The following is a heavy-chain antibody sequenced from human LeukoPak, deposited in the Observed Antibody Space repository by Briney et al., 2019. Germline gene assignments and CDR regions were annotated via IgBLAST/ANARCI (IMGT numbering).Heavy chain of an antibody. CDR1: GYTFTDYY. J-gene: IGHJ6*03. CDR2: INPNSGGT. Sequence: ASVKVSCKASGYTFTDYYIHWVRQAPGQGLEWMGWINPNSGGTNYAQKFQGRVTMTRNTSISTAYMELSSLRSDDTAVYYCARAYRSLYYYYYYMDVWGKGTTVTISS. V-gene: IGHV1-2*02. D-gene: IGHD6-13*01. CDR3: ARAYRSLYYYYYYMDV.